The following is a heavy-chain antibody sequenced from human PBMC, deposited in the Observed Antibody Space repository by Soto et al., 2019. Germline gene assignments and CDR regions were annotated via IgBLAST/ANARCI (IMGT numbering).Heavy chain of an antibody. V-gene: IGHV1-2*02. CDR1: GYTFTGYD. J-gene: IGHJ3*02. CDR3: ARGYYDSSGYYLAVDAFDI. D-gene: IGHD3-22*01. Sequence: ASVKVSCKASGYTFTGYDMHWVRQAPGQGLEWMGWINPNSGGTNYAQKFQGRVTMTRDTSISTAYMELSRLRSDDTAVYYCARGYYDSSGYYLAVDAFDIWGQGTMVTVSS. CDR2: INPNSGGT.